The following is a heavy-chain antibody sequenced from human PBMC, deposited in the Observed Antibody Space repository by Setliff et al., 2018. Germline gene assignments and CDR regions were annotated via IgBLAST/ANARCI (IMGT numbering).Heavy chain of an antibody. CDR2: IHTMSGES. V-gene: IGHV7-4-1*02. CDR1: GYTFTDYP. J-gene: IGHJ4*02. CDR3: ARGSSATSPFDS. D-gene: IGHD3-10*01. Sequence: ASVKVSCKASGYTFTDYPITWVRQAPGQGLEWMGWIHTMSGESTFAQGFTGRFVFSLDASVGTAYLEINNLKGEDTAVYYCARGSSATSPFDSWGQGTLVTVSS.